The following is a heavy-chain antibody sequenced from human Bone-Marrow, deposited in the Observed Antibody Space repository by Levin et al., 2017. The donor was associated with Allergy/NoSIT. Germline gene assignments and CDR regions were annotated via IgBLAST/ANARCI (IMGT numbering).Heavy chain of an antibody. CDR3: VRVSGFCSGGSCHGSYAMDV. D-gene: IGHD2-15*01. CDR2: TLYRSRWHI. Sequence: PSETLSLTCAISRDSVSSSSVSWHWIRQSPSRGLEWLGRTLYRSRWHIDHAASVKSRLTLNPDTSKNQVSLQLNSVTPEDTAVYYCVRVSGFCSGGSCHGSYAMDVWGQGTTVTVSS. J-gene: IGHJ6*02. V-gene: IGHV6-1*01. CDR1: RDSVSSSSVS.